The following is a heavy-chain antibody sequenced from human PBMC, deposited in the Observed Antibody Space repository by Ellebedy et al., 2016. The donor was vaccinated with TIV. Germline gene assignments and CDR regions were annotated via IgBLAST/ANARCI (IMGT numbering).Heavy chain of an antibody. J-gene: IGHJ4*02. CDR1: AFTFSDYY. V-gene: IGHV3-11*01. D-gene: IGHD5-12*01. CDR2: ISTSGSTI. CDR3: ARGVDMVEYFDY. Sequence: GESLKISCAASAFTFSDYYITWIRQAPVHGLEWISFISTSGSTIYYADSVRGRFTISRDDAKNSLYLQMNSLRAEDTAVYYCARGVDMVEYFDYWGQGTLVTVSS.